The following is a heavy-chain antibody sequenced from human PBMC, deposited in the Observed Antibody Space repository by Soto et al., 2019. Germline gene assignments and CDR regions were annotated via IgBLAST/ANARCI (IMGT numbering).Heavy chain of an antibody. J-gene: IGHJ5*02. D-gene: IGHD3-3*01. CDR3: ARDLRFLEWTHQNWFDP. CDR1: GFTFSSYA. Sequence: GGSLRLSCAASGFTFSSYAMHWVRQAPGKGLEWVAVISYDGSNKYYADSVKGRFTISRDNSKNTLYLQMNSLRAEDTAVYYCARDLRFLEWTHQNWFDPWGQGTLVTVSS. CDR2: ISYDGSNK. V-gene: IGHV3-30-3*01.